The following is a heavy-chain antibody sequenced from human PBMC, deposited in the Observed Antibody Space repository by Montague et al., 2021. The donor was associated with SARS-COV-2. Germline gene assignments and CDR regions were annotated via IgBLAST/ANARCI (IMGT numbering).Heavy chain of an antibody. J-gene: IGHJ5*02. D-gene: IGHD3-10*01. CDR2: INHSGST. CDR3: ARRNYYGSGSYYNSGFDP. V-gene: IGHV4-34*01. Sequence: SETLSLTCAVYGGSFSSYYWSWIRQPPGKGLEWIGEINHSGSTNYNPSLKSRVTISVDTSKNQFSLKLSSVTAADTAVYYCARRNYYGSGSYYNSGFDPWGQGTLVTVSS. CDR1: GGSFSSYY.